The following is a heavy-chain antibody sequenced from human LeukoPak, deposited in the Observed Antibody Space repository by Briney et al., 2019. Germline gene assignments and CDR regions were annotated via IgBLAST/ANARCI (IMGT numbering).Heavy chain of an antibody. CDR1: GFTVSSNY. D-gene: IGHD6-13*01. V-gene: IGHV3-53*01. CDR3: AKTRPLDSSSWSHGDY. J-gene: IGHJ4*02. Sequence: GSLRLSCAASGFTVSSNYMSWVRQAPGKGLEWVSVIYSGGSTYYADSVKGRFTISRDNSKNTLYLQMNSLRAEDTAVYYCAKTRPLDSSSWSHGDYWGQGTLVTVSS. CDR2: IYSGGST.